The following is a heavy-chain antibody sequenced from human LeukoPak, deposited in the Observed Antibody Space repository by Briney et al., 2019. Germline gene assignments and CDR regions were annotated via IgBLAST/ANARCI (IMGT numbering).Heavy chain of an antibody. J-gene: IGHJ4*02. CDR1: GGSFSGYY. Sequence: SETLSLTCAVYGGSFSGYYWSWIRQPPGKGLEWIGEINHSGSTNYNPSLKSRVTISVDTSKNQFSLKLSSVTAADTAVYYCARQAIVVVPAAHDYWGQGTLVTVSS. CDR2: INHSGST. D-gene: IGHD2-2*01. CDR3: ARQAIVVVPAAHDY. V-gene: IGHV4-34*01.